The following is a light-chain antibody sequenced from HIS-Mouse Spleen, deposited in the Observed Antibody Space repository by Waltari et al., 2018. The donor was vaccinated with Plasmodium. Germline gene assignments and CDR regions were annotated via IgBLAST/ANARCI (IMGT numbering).Light chain of an antibody. CDR2: GAS. CDR1: QSVSSH. J-gene: IGKJ3*01. CDR3: QQYNNWSFT. Sequence: EIVMTQYPATLSVSPGERATLSCRASQSVSSHVACDQQKPGPAPRLLIYGASTRATGIPARFSGSWSGTEFTLTNSSLQSEDFAVYYCQQYNNWSFTFGPGTKVDIK. V-gene: IGKV3-15*01.